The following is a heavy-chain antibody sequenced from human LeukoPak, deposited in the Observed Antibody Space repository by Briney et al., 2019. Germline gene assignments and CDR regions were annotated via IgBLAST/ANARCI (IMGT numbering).Heavy chain of an antibody. Sequence: GGSLRLSCAASGFTVSNAWMNWVRQAPRTGLEWVGLIKSKTDGGTTDYAAPVKGRFTISRDDSKNTLYLQMNSLKTEDTAVYYCTTEDFGYSPLLFDYWGQGTLVTVSS. CDR1: GFTVSNAW. D-gene: IGHD3-22*01. V-gene: IGHV3-15*01. CDR2: IKSKTDGGTT. J-gene: IGHJ4*02. CDR3: TTEDFGYSPLLFDY.